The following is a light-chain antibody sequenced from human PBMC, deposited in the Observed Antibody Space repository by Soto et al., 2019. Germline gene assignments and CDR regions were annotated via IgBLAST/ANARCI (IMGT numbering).Light chain of an antibody. CDR3: HQYGTSPST. CDR1: QSVSSSY. Sequence: EIMLTQSPGTLSLSPGERATLSCRASQSVSSSYLAWYQQKAGQAPRFLIYGASSRATGTPDRFSGSGSGTDFTLTISRLEPEDSAVYYCHQYGTSPSTFGQGTKLEIK. V-gene: IGKV3-20*01. J-gene: IGKJ2*01. CDR2: GAS.